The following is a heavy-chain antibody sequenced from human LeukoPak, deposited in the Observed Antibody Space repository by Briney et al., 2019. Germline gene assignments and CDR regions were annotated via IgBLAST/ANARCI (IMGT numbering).Heavy chain of an antibody. J-gene: IGHJ4*02. CDR1: GFTFSRYS. V-gene: IGHV3-48*04. Sequence: GGSLRLSCAASGFTFSRYSMNWVRQAPGKGLEWVSYISSTNAIYDADSVKGRFTISRDNAKNSLYLQMNSLRADDTAVYYCARDDSWAFDYWGQGTLVTVPS. CDR2: ISSTNAI. CDR3: ARDDSWAFDY. D-gene: IGHD6-13*01.